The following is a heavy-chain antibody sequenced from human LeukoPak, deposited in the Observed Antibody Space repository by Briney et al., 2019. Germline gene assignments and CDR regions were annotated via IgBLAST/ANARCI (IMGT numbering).Heavy chain of an antibody. V-gene: IGHV3-23*01. J-gene: IGHJ5*02. D-gene: IGHD2-8*01. CDR2: VSGSGDNT. CDR3: TTDQIVLMVYAIT. CDR1: GFTFSSHA. Sequence: GGSLRLSCAASGFTFSSHALSWVRQAPGKGLEWVSTVSGSGDNTYYAASVRGRFTISRDNSKNTLYLQMNSLKTEDTAVYYCTTDQIVLMVYAITWGQGTLVTVSS.